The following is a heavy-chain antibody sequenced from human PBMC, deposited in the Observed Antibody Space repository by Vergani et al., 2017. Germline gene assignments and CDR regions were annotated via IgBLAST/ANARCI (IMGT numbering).Heavy chain of an antibody. CDR1: GFTFSSYG. CDR2: ISSSGSTI. CDR3: ATSGGVDTDAHMDV. Sequence: EVQLVESGGGVVQPGRSLRLSCAASGFTFSSYGMHWVRQAPGKGLEWVSYISSSGSTIYYADSVKGRFTISRDNAKNSLYLQMNSLRAEDTAVYYCATSGGVDTDAHMDVWGKGP. J-gene: IGHJ6*03. V-gene: IGHV3-48*04. D-gene: IGHD5-18*01.